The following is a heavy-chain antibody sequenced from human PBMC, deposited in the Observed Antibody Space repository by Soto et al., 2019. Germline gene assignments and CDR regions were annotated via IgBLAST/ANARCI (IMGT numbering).Heavy chain of an antibody. Sequence: GECLKISCKGSGYSFISYWIGGVRLMPGKGLEWMGIIYPGDSDTRYSPSFQGQVTISADKSISTAYLQWSSLKASDTAMYYCARPGDYGDPYDAFDIWGQGTMVT. CDR1: GYSFISYW. D-gene: IGHD4-17*01. CDR2: IYPGDSDT. J-gene: IGHJ3*02. V-gene: IGHV5-51*01. CDR3: ARPGDYGDPYDAFDI.